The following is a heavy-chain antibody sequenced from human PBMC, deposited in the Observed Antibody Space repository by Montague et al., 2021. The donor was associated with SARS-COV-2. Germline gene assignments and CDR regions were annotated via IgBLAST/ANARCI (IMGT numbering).Heavy chain of an antibody. CDR2: IHYSGTT. V-gene: IGHV4-30-4*08. Sequence: TLSLTCTVSGGSISSDDYYWSWIRQPPGKGLEWIGYIHYSGTTYSNPSLKSRVTISVDTPKNQFSLKLRSVTAADTAVFYCARDHSSWGQGTLVTVSS. J-gene: IGHJ5*02. D-gene: IGHD2-21*01. CDR3: ARDHSS. CDR1: GGSISSDDYY.